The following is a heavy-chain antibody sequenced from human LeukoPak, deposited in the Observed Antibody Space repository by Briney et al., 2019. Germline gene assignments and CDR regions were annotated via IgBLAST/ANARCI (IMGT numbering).Heavy chain of an antibody. Sequence: ASVKVSCKASGYTFTSYYMHWLRQAPGQGLEWMGIINPSGGSTSYAQKFQGRVTMTRDTSTSTVYMELSSLRSEDTAVYYCARDPGPRVVAATHFDYWGQGTLVTVSS. J-gene: IGHJ4*02. CDR1: GYTFTSYY. D-gene: IGHD2-15*01. CDR3: ARDPGPRVVAATHFDY. CDR2: INPSGGST. V-gene: IGHV1-46*01.